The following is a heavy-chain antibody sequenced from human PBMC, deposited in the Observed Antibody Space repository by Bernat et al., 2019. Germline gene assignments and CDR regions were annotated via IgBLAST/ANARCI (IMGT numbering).Heavy chain of an antibody. CDR3: PTQVNYYGSAAMGAFDI. CDR1: GFTFSDYY. V-gene: IGHV3-11*01. D-gene: IGHD3-10*01. CDR2: ISSSGSTI. J-gene: IGHJ3*02. Sequence: QVQLVESGGGLVKPGGSLRLSCAASGFTFSDYYMSWIRQAPGKGLEWVSYISSSGSTIYYADSVKGRFTISRDNAKNSLYLQMNSLRAEDTAGYYGPTQVNYYGSAAMGAFDIWGQGTMVTVSS.